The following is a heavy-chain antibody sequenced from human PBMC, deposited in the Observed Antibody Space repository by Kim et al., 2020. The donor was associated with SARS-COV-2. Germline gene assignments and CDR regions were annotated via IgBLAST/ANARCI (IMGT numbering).Heavy chain of an antibody. CDR3: AREAVAGSFDY. D-gene: IGHD6-19*01. CDR1: GYTFTTFA. Sequence: ASVKVSCKASGYTFTTFALYWVRRAPGQRLEWMGWINGGYGNTRYSQKFQARVSITRDTSATTAYLELSGLRSEDTAVYYCAREAVAGSFDYWGQGTLVTVSS. V-gene: IGHV1-3*01. CDR2: INGGYGNT. J-gene: IGHJ4*02.